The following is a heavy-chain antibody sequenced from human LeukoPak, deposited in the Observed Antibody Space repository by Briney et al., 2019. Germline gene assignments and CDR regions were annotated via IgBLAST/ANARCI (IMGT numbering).Heavy chain of an antibody. V-gene: IGHV3-7*01. CDR1: GFTFSSYW. J-gene: IGHJ4*02. D-gene: IGHD2-2*01. Sequence: PPGGSLRLSCAASGFTFSSYWMSWVRQAPGKGLERVANMNPDGSATYYLDSVKGRFTISRDNAKTSVYLQMNSLRPDDTAVYYCARTLVEVPGHSDLFDFWGQGTLVPVSS. CDR2: MNPDGSAT. CDR3: ARTLVEVPGHSDLFDF.